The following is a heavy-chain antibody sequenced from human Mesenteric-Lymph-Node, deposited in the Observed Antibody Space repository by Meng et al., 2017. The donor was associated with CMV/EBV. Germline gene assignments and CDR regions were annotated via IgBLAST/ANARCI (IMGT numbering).Heavy chain of an antibody. CDR1: GDSSNTHS. CDR3: ARQGFDY. Sequence: GSLRLSCTVSGDSSNTHSWSWIRQSPAKGLEWIGYIDNSGSTDYNPSLKSRVTISRDTSKNQFSLKLSSVTAADTAVYFCARQGFDYWGQGTLVTVSS. V-gene: IGHV4-59*11. CDR2: IDNSGST. J-gene: IGHJ4*02.